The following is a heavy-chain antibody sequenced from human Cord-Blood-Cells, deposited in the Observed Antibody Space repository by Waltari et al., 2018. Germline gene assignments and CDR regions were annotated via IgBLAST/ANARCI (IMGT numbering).Heavy chain of an antibody. Sequence: QVQLVQSGAAVKKPGASVKVSCKASGYTSTGYYMHWVRQAPGQGLEWMGWINPNSGGTNYAQKFQGWVTMTRDTSISTAYMELSRLRSDDTAVYYCARSTYSSSWWGIDYWGQGTLVTVSS. CDR3: ARSTYSSSWWGIDY. CDR1: GYTSTGYY. CDR2: INPNSGGT. V-gene: IGHV1-2*04. J-gene: IGHJ4*02. D-gene: IGHD6-13*01.